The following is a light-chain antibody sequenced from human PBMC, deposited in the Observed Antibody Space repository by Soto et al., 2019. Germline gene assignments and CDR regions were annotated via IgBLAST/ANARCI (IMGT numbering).Light chain of an antibody. CDR2: DAT. Sequence: DTRMTQSPSSLSASVGDRVTITCQASQDINNYLNWYQQKPGKAPKLLIFDATNLETGVPSRFSGSGSRTHYSFTISSLQPEDIATYFCHQYDNLPPTFGQGTRLESK. V-gene: IGKV1-33*01. CDR1: QDINNY. CDR3: HQYDNLPPT. J-gene: IGKJ5*01.